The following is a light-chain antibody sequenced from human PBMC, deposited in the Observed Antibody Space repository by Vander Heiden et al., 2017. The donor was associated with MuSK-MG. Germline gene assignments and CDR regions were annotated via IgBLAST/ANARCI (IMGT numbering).Light chain of an antibody. Sequence: SYVLTQPPSVSVAPGETATITCEGNNIGSKNVHWYQQKPGRAPVMVISNDYDRPSGIPERFSGSNSGNTATLTISGVEAGDEADYCCHGWDYSVDGSVFGAGTKLTVL. V-gene: IGLV3-21*04. CDR1: NIGSKN. CDR2: NDY. J-gene: IGLJ2*01. CDR3: HGWDYSVDGSV.